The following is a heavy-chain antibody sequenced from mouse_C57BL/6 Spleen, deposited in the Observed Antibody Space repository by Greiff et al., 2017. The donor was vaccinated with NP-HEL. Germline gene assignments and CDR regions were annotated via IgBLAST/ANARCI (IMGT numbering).Heavy chain of an antibody. J-gene: IGHJ2*01. CDR2: INPSTGGT. CDR1: GYSFTGYY. Sequence: VQLKESGPELVKPGASVKISCKASGYSFTGYYMNWVKQSPEKSLEWIGEINPSTGGTTYNQKFKAKATLTVDKSSSTAYMQLKSLTSEDSAVYYCARDKGDFDYWGQGTTLTVSS. V-gene: IGHV1-42*01. CDR3: ARDKGDFDY.